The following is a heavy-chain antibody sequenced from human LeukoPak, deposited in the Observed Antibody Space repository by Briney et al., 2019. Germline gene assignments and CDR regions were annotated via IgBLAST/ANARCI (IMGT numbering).Heavy chain of an antibody. J-gene: IGHJ3*02. V-gene: IGHV3-66*01. Sequence: GGSLRLSCAASGFTVSSNYMSWVRQAPGKGLEWVSVIYSGGSTYYADSVKGRFTISRDNSKNTLYLQMDSLRAEDTAVYYCARERSVVIPDAFDIWGQGTMVTVSS. CDR2: IYSGGST. CDR1: GFTVSSNY. D-gene: IGHD3-22*01. CDR3: ARERSVVIPDAFDI.